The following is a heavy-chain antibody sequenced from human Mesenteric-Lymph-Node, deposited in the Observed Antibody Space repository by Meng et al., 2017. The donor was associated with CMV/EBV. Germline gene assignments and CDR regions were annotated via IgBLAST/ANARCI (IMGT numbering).Heavy chain of an antibody. CDR2: IYSGGST. Sequence: GGSLRLSCAASGFTFSSYSMNWVRQAPGKGLEWVSVIYSGGSTYYADSVKGRFTISRDNSKNTLYLQMNSLRAEDTAVYYCASRRSVLLWFGSPGGMDVWGQGTTVTVSS. CDR3: ASRRSVLLWFGSPGGMDV. J-gene: IGHJ6*02. D-gene: IGHD3-10*01. CDR1: GFTFSSYS. V-gene: IGHV3-53*01.